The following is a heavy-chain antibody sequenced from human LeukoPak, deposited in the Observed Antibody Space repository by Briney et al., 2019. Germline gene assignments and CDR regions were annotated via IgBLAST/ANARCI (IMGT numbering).Heavy chain of an antibody. Sequence: GASVKVSCKASGYTFTGYCMHWVRQAPGQGLEWMGWINTYSGGTNYAQKFQGRVTMTRDTSISTAYMELSRLRSDDTAVYYCARGIVVVPAPSDYMDVWGKGTTVTVSS. D-gene: IGHD2-2*01. CDR2: INTYSGGT. V-gene: IGHV1-2*02. CDR3: ARGIVVVPAPSDYMDV. CDR1: GYTFTGYC. J-gene: IGHJ6*03.